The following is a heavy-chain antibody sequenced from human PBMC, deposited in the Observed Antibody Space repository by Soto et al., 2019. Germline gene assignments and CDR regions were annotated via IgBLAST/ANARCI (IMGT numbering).Heavy chain of an antibody. CDR1: GGSFSGYY. V-gene: IGHV4-34*01. CDR2: INHSGST. D-gene: IGHD5-12*01. J-gene: IGHJ5*02. CDR3: ARGGWLRRNAYLDP. Sequence: QVQLQQWGAGLLKPSETLSLTCAVYGGSFSGYYWSWIRQPPGKGLEWIGEINHSGSTNYNPSLKCRFTISVATCKNQLSLKLSSVTAADTAGYYCARGGWLRRNAYLDPWGQGTLVTVSS.